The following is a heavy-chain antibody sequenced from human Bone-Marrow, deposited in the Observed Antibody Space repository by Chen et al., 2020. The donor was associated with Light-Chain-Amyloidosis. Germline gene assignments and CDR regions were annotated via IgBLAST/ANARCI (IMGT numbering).Heavy chain of an antibody. J-gene: IGHJ4*02. CDR1: GYTFTNYA. V-gene: IGHV1-3*01. CDR3: ARDRFYGSGSYYIFDY. Sequence: QVQLVQSGAEVKKPGASVKVSCKDVGYTFTNYALHWVRKAPGQRLEWMGWINAGNGNTKYSQKFQGRVTITRDTSASIAYMELSSLRSEDTAVYYCARDRFYGSGSYYIFDYWGQGTLVTVSS. CDR2: INAGNGNT. D-gene: IGHD3-10*01.